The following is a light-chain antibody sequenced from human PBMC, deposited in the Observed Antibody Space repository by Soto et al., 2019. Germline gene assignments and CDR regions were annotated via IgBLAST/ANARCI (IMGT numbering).Light chain of an antibody. Sequence: EIGMTQSPATLSVSPGERATLSCRASQSVSSYLAWYQQKPGQAPRLLIYDASNRATGIPARFSGSGSGTDFTLTISRLEPEDFAVYYCQQFSSYPLTFGGGTKVDIK. CDR3: QQFSSYPLT. CDR1: QSVSSY. J-gene: IGKJ4*01. CDR2: DAS. V-gene: IGKV3-11*01.